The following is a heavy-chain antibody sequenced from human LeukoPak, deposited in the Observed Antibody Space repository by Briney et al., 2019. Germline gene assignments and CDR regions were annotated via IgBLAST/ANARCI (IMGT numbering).Heavy chain of an antibody. CDR2: IYYSGST. CDR3: ATPRDFGEAFDI. Sequence: SETLSLTCTVSGGSISSYYWSWIRQPPGKGLEWIGYIYYSGSTNYNPSLKSRVTISVDTSKNQFSLKLSSVTAADTAVYYCATPRDFGEAFDIWGQGTMVTVSS. D-gene: IGHD3-16*01. CDR1: GGSISSYY. J-gene: IGHJ3*02. V-gene: IGHV4-59*01.